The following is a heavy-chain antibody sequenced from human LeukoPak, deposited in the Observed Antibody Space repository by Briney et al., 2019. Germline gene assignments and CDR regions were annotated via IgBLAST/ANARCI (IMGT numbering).Heavy chain of an antibody. V-gene: IGHV4-38-2*02. CDR2: VDPSGNT. D-gene: IGHD4-17*01. Sequence: PSETLSLTCTVSAYSVTSDYFWGWIRQPPGKGLEWIGNVDPSGNTYYNPSLKSQATISLDTSKKDFSLKLTSVTAADTAIYYCATVRASHYGDWFFDYWGQGTLVTVSS. CDR3: ATVRASHYGDWFFDY. CDR1: AYSVTSDYF. J-gene: IGHJ4*02.